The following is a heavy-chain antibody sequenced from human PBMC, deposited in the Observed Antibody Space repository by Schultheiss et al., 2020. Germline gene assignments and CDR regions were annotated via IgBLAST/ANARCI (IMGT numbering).Heavy chain of an antibody. D-gene: IGHD6-19*01. Sequence: GGSLRLSCAASGFTFSSYWMHWVRQAPGKGLEWVSSISSSSSYIYYADSVKGRFTISRDNSKNTLYLQMNSLRAEDTAVYYCARNGIAVAVGYFDYWGQGTLVTVSS. CDR3: ARNGIAVAVGYFDY. CDR1: GFTFSSYW. V-gene: IGHV3-21*01. J-gene: IGHJ4*02. CDR2: ISSSSSYI.